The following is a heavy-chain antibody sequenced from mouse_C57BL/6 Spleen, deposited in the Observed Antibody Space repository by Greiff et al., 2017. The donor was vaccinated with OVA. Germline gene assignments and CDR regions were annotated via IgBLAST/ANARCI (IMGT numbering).Heavy chain of an antibody. CDR1: GFTFSDYG. Sequence: DVMVVESGGGLVKPGGSLKLSCAASGFTFSDYGMHWVRQAPEKGLEWVAYISSGSSTIYYADTVKGRFTISRDNAKNTLFLQMTSLRSEDTAMYYCARRYDYNEFAYWGQGTLVTVSA. J-gene: IGHJ3*01. V-gene: IGHV5-17*01. D-gene: IGHD2-4*01. CDR3: ARRYDYNEFAY. CDR2: ISSGSSTI.